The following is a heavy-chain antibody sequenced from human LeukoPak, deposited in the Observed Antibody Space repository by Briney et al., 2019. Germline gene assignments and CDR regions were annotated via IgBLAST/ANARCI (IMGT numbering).Heavy chain of an antibody. CDR1: GGTFSSYA. Sequence: ASVKVSCKASGGTFSSYAISWVRQAPGQGLEWMGRIIPILGIANYAQKFQGRVTITADKSTSTAYMELSSLRSEDTAVYYCARDAWGIAARRSWFDPWGQGTLVTVSS. CDR3: ARDAWGIAARRSWFDP. J-gene: IGHJ5*02. V-gene: IGHV1-69*04. CDR2: IIPILGIA. D-gene: IGHD6-6*01.